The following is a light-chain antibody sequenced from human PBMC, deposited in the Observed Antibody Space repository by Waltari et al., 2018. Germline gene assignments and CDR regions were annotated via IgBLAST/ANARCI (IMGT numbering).Light chain of an antibody. V-gene: IGLV3-25*03. J-gene: IGLJ2*01. CDR2: KDT. CDR3: QSADASGTYKL. CDR1: ALPRQF. Sequence: SSELTQPPSVSVSPGQTARNTCSGDALPRQFDYWYQQKPGQAPVIVIYKDTGRPSEIPERFSGSSSGTTVTLTISGVQAEDEADYYCQSADASGTYKLFGGGTKLTVL.